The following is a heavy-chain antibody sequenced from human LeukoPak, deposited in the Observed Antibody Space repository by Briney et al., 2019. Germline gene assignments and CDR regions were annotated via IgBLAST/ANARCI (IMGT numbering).Heavy chain of an antibody. D-gene: IGHD2-2*01. CDR1: GYTFTNYD. CDR2: MNPNSGNT. V-gene: IGHV1-8*03. Sequence: ASVKVSYKASGYTFTNYDIIWVRQATGQGLEWMGWMNPNSGNTGYAQKFQGRVTITRNTSISTAYMELSSLRSEDTAVYYCARGDYCSSTSCSNWFDPWGQGTLVTVSS. CDR3: ARGDYCSSTSCSNWFDP. J-gene: IGHJ5*02.